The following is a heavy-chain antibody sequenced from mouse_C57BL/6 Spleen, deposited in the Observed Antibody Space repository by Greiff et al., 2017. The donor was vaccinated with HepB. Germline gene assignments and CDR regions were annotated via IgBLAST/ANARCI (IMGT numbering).Heavy chain of an antibody. CDR3: ARRLYYYGSSYNYYAMDY. CDR1: GYTFTDYY. V-gene: IGHV1-26*01. J-gene: IGHJ4*01. CDR2: INPNNGGT. D-gene: IGHD1-1*01. Sequence: VQLQQSGPELVKPGASVKISCKASGYTFTDYYMNWVKQSHGKSLEWIGDINPNNGGTSYNQKFKGKATLTVDKSSSTAYMELRSLTSEDSAVYYCARRLYYYGSSYNYYAMDYWGQGTSVTVSS.